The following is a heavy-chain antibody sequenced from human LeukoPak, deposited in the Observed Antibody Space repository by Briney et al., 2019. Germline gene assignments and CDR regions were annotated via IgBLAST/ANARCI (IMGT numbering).Heavy chain of an antibody. D-gene: IGHD2-8*02. Sequence: ASVKVSCKASGYTFTSYGISWVRQAPGQGLEWMGIINPSAGNTNYARKFQGRVTMTRDTSTSTVYMELSRLRSDDTAVYYCARDTGRYDYYYMDVWGKGTTVTVSS. CDR2: INPSAGNT. J-gene: IGHJ6*03. CDR3: ARDTGRYDYYYMDV. V-gene: IGHV1-46*01. CDR1: GYTFTSYG.